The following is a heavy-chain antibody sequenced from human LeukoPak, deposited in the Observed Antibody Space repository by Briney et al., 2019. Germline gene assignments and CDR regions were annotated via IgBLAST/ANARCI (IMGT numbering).Heavy chain of an antibody. CDR1: GYTFTNYD. Sequence: EASVKVSCKASGYTFTNYDINWVRQATGQGLEWMGWMNPNSGKTVYAQKFQGRVTMTRDTSISTAYMELSRLRSDDTAVYYCARDPGDDAFDIWGQGTMVTVSS. J-gene: IGHJ3*02. CDR2: MNPNSGKT. V-gene: IGHV1-8*01. CDR3: ARDPGDDAFDI.